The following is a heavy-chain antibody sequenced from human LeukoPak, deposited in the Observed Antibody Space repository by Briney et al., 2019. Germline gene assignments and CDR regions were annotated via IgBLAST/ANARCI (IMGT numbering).Heavy chain of an antibody. J-gene: IGHJ4*02. Sequence: PGRSLRLSCAASGFTFSSYGMHWVRQAPGKGLEWVAVISYDGSNKYYADSVKGRFTISRDNSKNTLYLQMNSLRAEDTAVYYCAKDKGPLNYYFDYWGQGTLVTVSS. D-gene: IGHD1-1*01. V-gene: IGHV3-30*18. CDR1: GFTFSSYG. CDR2: ISYDGSNK. CDR3: AKDKGPLNYYFDY.